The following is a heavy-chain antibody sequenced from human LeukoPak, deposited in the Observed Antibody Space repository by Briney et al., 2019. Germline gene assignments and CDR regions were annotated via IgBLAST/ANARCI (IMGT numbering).Heavy chain of an antibody. D-gene: IGHD2-21*01. CDR2: IIPILRSA. V-gene: IGHV1-69*13. Sequence: ASVKVSCKTSGVTFSNNSITWVRQAPGQGLEWLGGIIPILRSASYAQKFRGRLRMTSDESTTTAYMELSSLSSDDTAMYFCARARTSIRFTDSFDIWSQGTLVTVSS. CDR3: ARARTSIRFTDSFDI. CDR1: GVTFSNNS. J-gene: IGHJ3*02.